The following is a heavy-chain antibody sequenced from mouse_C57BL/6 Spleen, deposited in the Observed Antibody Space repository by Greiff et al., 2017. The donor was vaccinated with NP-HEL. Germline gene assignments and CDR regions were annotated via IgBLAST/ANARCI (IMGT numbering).Heavy chain of an antibody. CDR1: GFSLSTFGMG. V-gene: IGHV8-8*01. J-gene: IGHJ3*01. CDR2: IWWDDDK. Sequence: QVTLKVSGPGILQPSQTLSLTCSFSGFSLSTFGMGVGWIRQPSGKGLEWLAHIWWDDDKYYNPALKSRLKISKDTSKNQVFLKFANVDTADTATYYCARIEEVTTMVTRAWFAYWGQGTLVTVSA. CDR3: ARIEEVTTMVTRAWFAY. D-gene: IGHD2-2*01.